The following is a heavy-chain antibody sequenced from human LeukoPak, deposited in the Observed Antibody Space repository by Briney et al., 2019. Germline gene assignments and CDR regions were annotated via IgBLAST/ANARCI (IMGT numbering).Heavy chain of an antibody. Sequence: SETLSLTCTVSGGSISSSYWSWIRQPAGKGLEWIGRIYTNGGISYNPSLKSRVTISFDKSQNQLSLRLSSVTAADTAVYYCAKTRSSPSWFDPWGQGTLVTVSS. CDR1: GGSISSSY. CDR3: AKTRSSPSWFDP. V-gene: IGHV4-4*07. J-gene: IGHJ5*02. CDR2: IYTNGGI.